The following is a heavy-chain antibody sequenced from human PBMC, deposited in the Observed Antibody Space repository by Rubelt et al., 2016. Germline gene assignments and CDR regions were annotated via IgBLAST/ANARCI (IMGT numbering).Heavy chain of an antibody. V-gene: IGHV3-23*01. Sequence: VQLLESGGGLVQPGGSLRLSCAASVFTFNNYAMTWVRQAPGKGLEWVSGISGSGDYTYYADSVKGRFTISRDNSKNTLYLQMNSLRAEDTAVYYCAKDGSLLRFLEWLSQFDYWGQGTLVTVSS. CDR2: ISGSGDYT. D-gene: IGHD3-3*01. CDR1: VFTFNNYA. J-gene: IGHJ4*02. CDR3: AKDGSLLRFLEWLSQFDY.